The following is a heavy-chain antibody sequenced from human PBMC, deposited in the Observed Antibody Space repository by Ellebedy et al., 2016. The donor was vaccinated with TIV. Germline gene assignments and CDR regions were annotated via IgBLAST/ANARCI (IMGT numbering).Heavy chain of an antibody. CDR1: GYTFTSYG. V-gene: IGHV1-18*01. CDR3: ARDRRRIVRFLEWFGDRYYGMDV. D-gene: IGHD3-3*01. Sequence: AASVKVSCKASGYTFTSYGISWVRQAPGQGLEWMGWISAYNGTTNYAQKLQGRVTMTTDTSTSTAYMELRSLRSDDTAVYYCARDRRRIVRFLEWFGDRYYGMDVWGQGTTVTVSS. CDR2: ISAYNGTT. J-gene: IGHJ6*02.